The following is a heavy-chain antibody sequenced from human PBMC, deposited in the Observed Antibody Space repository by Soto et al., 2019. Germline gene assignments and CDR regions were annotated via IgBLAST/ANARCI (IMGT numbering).Heavy chain of an antibody. V-gene: IGHV4-59*01. Sequence: SETLSLTCTVSGGSISSYYWSWIRQPPGKGLEWIGYIYYSGSTNYNPSLKSRVTISVDTSKNQFSLKLSSVTAADTAVYYCARRGYSYGLDYWGQGTLVTAPQ. CDR1: GGSISSYY. J-gene: IGHJ4*02. CDR2: IYYSGST. CDR3: ARRGYSYGLDY. D-gene: IGHD5-18*01.